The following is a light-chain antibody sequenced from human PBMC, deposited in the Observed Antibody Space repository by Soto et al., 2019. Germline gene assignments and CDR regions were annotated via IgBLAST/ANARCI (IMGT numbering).Light chain of an antibody. V-gene: IGLV2-14*01. Sequence: QSALTQPASVSGSPGQSITISCTVTSSDVGGYNYVSWYQEHPGKDPKLMIYDVSNRPSGVSNRFSGSKSGNTASRTISGLHAEDEADYYCSAYTISSTPVVFGGGTKLTVL. J-gene: IGLJ2*01. CDR2: DVS. CDR1: SSDVGGYNY. CDR3: SAYTISSTPVV.